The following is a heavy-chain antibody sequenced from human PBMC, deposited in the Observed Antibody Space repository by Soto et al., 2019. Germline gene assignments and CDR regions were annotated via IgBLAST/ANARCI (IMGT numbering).Heavy chain of an antibody. Sequence: QVQLVQSGAEVKKPGASVKVSCKASGYTFTSYGISWLRQAPGQGLEWMGWISAYNGNTNYAQKLQGRVTMTTDTATITAYMELRTLGSDDTAVYYCARDITPPDYWGQGTLVTVSS. CDR2: ISAYNGNT. V-gene: IGHV1-18*01. CDR1: GYTFTSYG. CDR3: ARDITPPDY. J-gene: IGHJ4*02.